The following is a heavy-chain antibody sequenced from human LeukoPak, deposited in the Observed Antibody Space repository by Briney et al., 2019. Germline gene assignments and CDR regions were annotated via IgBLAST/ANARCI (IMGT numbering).Heavy chain of an antibody. CDR3: AKDPYGTRYFDY. V-gene: IGHV3-23*01. CDR2: ISGSGGST. Sequence: GGSLRLPCAASGFTFSSYAMNWVRQAPGQGLEWVSSISGSGGSTYYADSVKGRFTISRDNSKNTLYLQMNSLRAEDTALYYCAKDPYGTRYFDYWGQGTLVTVSS. CDR1: GFTFSSYA. D-gene: IGHD2-2*01. J-gene: IGHJ4*02.